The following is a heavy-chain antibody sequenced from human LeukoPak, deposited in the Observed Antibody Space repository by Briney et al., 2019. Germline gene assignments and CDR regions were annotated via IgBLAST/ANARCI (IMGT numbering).Heavy chain of an antibody. V-gene: IGHV4-59*01. J-gene: IGHJ2*01. CDR1: GGSISSYY. CDR3: ARMRYYDSSGYYFRDWYFDL. CDR2: IYYSGST. Sequence: KPSETLSLTCTVSGGSISSYYWSWIRQPPGKGLEWIGYIYYSGSTNYNPSLKGRVTISVDTSKNQFSLKLSSVTAADTAVYYCARMRYYDSSGYYFRDWYFDLWGRGTLVTVSS. D-gene: IGHD3-22*01.